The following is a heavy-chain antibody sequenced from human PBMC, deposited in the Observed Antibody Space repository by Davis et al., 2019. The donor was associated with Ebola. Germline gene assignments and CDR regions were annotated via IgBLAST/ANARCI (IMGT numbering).Heavy chain of an antibody. J-gene: IGHJ4*02. V-gene: IGHV4-61*01. Sequence: PSETLSLTCTVSGGSVSSGSYYWSWIRQPPGKGLEWIGYIYYSGSTNYNPSLKSRVTISVDTSKNQFSLKLSSVTAADTAVYYCASYSSGWLDYWGQGTLVTVSS. CDR2: IYYSGST. D-gene: IGHD6-19*01. CDR1: GGSVSSGSYY. CDR3: ASYSSGWLDY.